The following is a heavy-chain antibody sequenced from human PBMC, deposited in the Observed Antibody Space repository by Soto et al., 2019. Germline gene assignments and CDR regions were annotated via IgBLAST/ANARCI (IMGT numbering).Heavy chain of an antibody. D-gene: IGHD2-2*01. Sequence: ASVKVSCKASGGTFSSYAISCVRRAPGQVLEWMGGIIPMFGTANYAQKFQGRVTITADKSTSTAYMELSSLRSEDTAVYYCARAEDSVVVPAVAWFDPWGQGTLVTVSS. CDR2: IIPMFGTA. V-gene: IGHV1-69*06. CDR1: GGTFSSYA. J-gene: IGHJ5*02. CDR3: ARAEDSVVVPAVAWFDP.